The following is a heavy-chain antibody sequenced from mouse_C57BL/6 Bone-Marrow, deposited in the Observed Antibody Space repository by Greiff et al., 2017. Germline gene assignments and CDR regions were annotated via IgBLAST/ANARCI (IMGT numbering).Heavy chain of an antibody. Sequence: QVQLKQSGAELAKPGASVKLSCKASGYTFTSYWMHWVKQRPGQGLEWIGYINPSSGYTKYNQKFQDKATLTADKSSSTAYMQLSSLTYEDSAVYYCARFLYDYYAMDYWGQGTSVTVSS. CDR2: INPSSGYT. CDR3: ARFLYDYYAMDY. J-gene: IGHJ4*01. CDR1: GYTFTSYW. D-gene: IGHD2-3*01. V-gene: IGHV1-7*01.